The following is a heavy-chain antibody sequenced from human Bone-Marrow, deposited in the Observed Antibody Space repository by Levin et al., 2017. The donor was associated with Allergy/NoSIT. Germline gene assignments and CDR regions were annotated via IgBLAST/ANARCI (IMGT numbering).Heavy chain of an antibody. CDR2: VSASGDKT. CDR3: AKGCDSSCYLFDS. D-gene: IGHD3-16*02. Sequence: GESLKISCVASGFTFSRYAMGWVRQTPGKGLQWVAAVSASGDKTYNADSVKGRFTISRDNSKNTLYLQMDSLRAEDTALYYCAKGCDSSCYLFDSWGQGTLVTVSS. J-gene: IGHJ4*02. CDR1: GFTFSRYA. V-gene: IGHV3-23*01.